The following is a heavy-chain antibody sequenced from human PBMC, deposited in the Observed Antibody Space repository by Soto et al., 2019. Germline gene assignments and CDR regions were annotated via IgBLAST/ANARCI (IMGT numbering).Heavy chain of an antibody. CDR1: GGSFSGYY. V-gene: IGHV4-34*01. CDR3: ARPIVVVQDAQHTSKWFDP. D-gene: IGHD2-2*01. CDR2: INHSGST. Sequence: PSETLSLTCAVYGGSFSGYYWSWIRQPPGKGLEWIGEINHSGSTNYNPSLKSRVTISVDTSKNQFSLKLSSVTAADTAVYYCARPIVVVQDAQHTSKWFDPWGQGTLVTVSS. J-gene: IGHJ5*02.